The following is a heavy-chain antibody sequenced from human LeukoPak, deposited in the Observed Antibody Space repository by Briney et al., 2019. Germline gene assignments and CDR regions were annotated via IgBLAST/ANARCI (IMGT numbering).Heavy chain of an antibody. D-gene: IGHD4/OR15-4a*01. Sequence: PGGSLRLSCAASGFTFTNYWMSWVRQAPGKGLEWVANIKQDGSEKYYVDSVKGRFSISRDNAKSSLYLQMNSLRAEDTAVYYCARDDYGGTRYWGQGTLVTVSS. J-gene: IGHJ4*02. V-gene: IGHV3-7*01. CDR3: ARDDYGGTRY. CDR2: IKQDGSEK. CDR1: GFTFTNYW.